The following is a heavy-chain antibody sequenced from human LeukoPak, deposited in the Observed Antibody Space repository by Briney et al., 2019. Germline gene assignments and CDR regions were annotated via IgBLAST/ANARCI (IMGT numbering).Heavy chain of an antibody. Sequence: SETLSLTCTVSGGSISSSSYYWGWIRQPPGKGLEWIGTISYSGSTYYNPSLKSRVTISVDTSNNQFSLKLSSVTAADTAVYYCARAGVMITFGGQFYFDSWGQGTLVTVSS. D-gene: IGHD3-16*01. J-gene: IGHJ4*02. V-gene: IGHV4-39*07. CDR2: ISYSGST. CDR3: ARAGVMITFGGQFYFDS. CDR1: GGSISSSSYY.